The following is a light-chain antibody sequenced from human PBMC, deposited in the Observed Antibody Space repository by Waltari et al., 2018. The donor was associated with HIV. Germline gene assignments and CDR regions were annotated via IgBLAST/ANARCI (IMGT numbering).Light chain of an antibody. Sequence: QSVLTQPPSVSGAPGQRVTISCTGSSSNIGAGYDVHWSQQLPGTAPNLLIYGNCNRPSGVPDRFSGSKSGTSASLAITGLQAEDEADYYCQSYDSSLSGSVFGGGTKLTVL. CDR2: GNC. CDR3: QSYDSSLSGSV. CDR1: SSNIGAGYD. J-gene: IGLJ3*02. V-gene: IGLV1-40*01.